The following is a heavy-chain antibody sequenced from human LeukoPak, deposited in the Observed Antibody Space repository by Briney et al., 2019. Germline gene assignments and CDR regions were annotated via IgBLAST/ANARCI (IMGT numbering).Heavy chain of an antibody. D-gene: IGHD4-11*01. CDR3: ARVALRPIDYSNPEFDP. CDR1: GFTFSSYG. CDR2: IWYGGSNK. J-gene: IGHJ5*02. V-gene: IGHV3-33*08. Sequence: PGGSLRLSCAASGFTFSSYGMHWVRQAPGKGLKWVAVIWYGGSNKYYADSVKGRFTIPRDNAENSMYLQMNSLRAEDTAVYYCARVALRPIDYSNPEFDPWGQGTLVTVSS.